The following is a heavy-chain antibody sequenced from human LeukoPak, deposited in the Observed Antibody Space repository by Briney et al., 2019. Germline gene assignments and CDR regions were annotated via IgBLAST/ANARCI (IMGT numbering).Heavy chain of an antibody. CDR2: VNPNSGDT. V-gene: IGHV1-2*02. Sequence: VASVKVSCKASGYTFTGYYMHWVRQAPGQGLEWMGCVNPNSGDTNYAQKFQGSVTMTRDTSISTVYMELSRLRSDDTAVYYCARVQLQDYYMDVWGKGTTVTVSS. J-gene: IGHJ6*03. CDR1: GYTFTGYY. CDR3: ARVQLQDYYMDV. D-gene: IGHD4-11*01.